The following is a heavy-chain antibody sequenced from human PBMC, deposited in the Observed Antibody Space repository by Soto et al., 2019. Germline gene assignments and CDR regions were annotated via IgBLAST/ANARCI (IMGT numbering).Heavy chain of an antibody. CDR3: ARDRRPYYYDSSGYYGVDY. J-gene: IGHJ4*02. V-gene: IGHV1-69*01. CDR1: GGTFSSYA. Sequence: QVQLVQSGAEVKKPGSSVKVSCKASGGTFSSYAISWVRQAPGQGLEWMGGIIPIFGTANYAQKFQGRVTIPADESTSTAYMELSSLRSEDTAVYYCARDRRPYYYDSSGYYGVDYWGQGTLVTVSS. CDR2: IIPIFGTA. D-gene: IGHD3-22*01.